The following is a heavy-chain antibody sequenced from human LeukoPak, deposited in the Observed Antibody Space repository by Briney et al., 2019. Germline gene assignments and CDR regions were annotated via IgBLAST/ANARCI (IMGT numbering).Heavy chain of an antibody. Sequence: SVQVFCQASGDTSISYSITWVRQAPGHGLEWMGGIIPIFGTPNYAQKFLGRITIIADESTSTTYMELSSLRFEDTALYFCARVRGYGDNVSEYWGPGTLVTVSS. V-gene: IGHV1-69*13. CDR2: IIPIFGTP. D-gene: IGHD4-17*01. CDR1: GDTSISYS. CDR3: ARVRGYGDNVSEY. J-gene: IGHJ4*02.